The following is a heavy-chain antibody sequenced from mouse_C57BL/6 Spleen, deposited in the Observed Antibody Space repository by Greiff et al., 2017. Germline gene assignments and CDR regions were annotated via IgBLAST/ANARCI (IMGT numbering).Heavy chain of an antibody. J-gene: IGHJ2*01. V-gene: IGHV6-3*01. D-gene: IGHD2-5*01. CDR3: TAYSNYGMDY. CDR1: GFTFSNYW. Sequence: EVQLVESGGGLVQPGGSMKLSCVASGFTFSNYWMNWVRQSPEKGLEWVAQIRLKSDNYATHYAESVKGRFTISRDDSKSSVYLQMNNLRAEDTGIYYCTAYSNYGMDYWGQGTTLTVSS. CDR2: IRLKSDNYAT.